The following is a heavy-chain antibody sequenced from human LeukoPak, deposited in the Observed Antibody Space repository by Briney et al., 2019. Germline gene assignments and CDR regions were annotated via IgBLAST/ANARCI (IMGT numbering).Heavy chain of an antibody. CDR3: ARSPVAVAGQNTFDY. CDR1: GFTVSNNY. J-gene: IGHJ4*02. V-gene: IGHV3-66*01. Sequence: PGGSLRLSCAASGFTVSNNYMSWVRQAPGKGLEWVSILYSGGSTYYADSVKGRFTISRDNSKNTLYLQMNRLRAEDTVVYYCARSPVAVAGQNTFDYWGQGTLVTVSS. D-gene: IGHD6-19*01. CDR2: LYSGGST.